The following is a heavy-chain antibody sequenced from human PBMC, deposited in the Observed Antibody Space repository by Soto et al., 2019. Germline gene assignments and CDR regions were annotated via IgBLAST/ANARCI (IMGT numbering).Heavy chain of an antibody. J-gene: IGHJ6*02. V-gene: IGHV1-69*12. CDR2: IIPIFGTA. Sequence: QVQLVQSGAEVKKPGSSVKVSCKASGGTFSSYAISWVRQAPGQGLEWMGGIIPIFGTANYAQKFQGRVTITADESTSTAYMELGSLRSDDTAVYYCARDLSHLVGGYYGMDVWGQGTTVTVSS. CDR1: GGTFSSYA. D-gene: IGHD3-16*01. CDR3: ARDLSHLVGGYYGMDV.